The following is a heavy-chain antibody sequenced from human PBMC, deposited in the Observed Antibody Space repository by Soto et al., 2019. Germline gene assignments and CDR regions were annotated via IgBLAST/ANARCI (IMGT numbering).Heavy chain of an antibody. CDR2: VYHSWST. J-gene: IGHJ5*02. V-gene: IGHV4-59*01. CDR3: ARFGTSPNGNWFDP. Sequence: KPSETLSLPCTVSGRSISSDSWNWIREPPGKGLEWIGYVYHSWSTKYNPSLKSRVTISVDTSKNQLSLKLSSVTAADTAVYYCARFGTSPNGNWFDPWGQGTLVTVS. D-gene: IGHD3-10*01. CDR1: GRSISSDS.